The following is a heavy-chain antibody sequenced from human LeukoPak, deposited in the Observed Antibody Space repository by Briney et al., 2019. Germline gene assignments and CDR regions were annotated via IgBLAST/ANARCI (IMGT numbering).Heavy chain of an antibody. CDR3: AKSFHGYCSGGSCPMGGY. V-gene: IGHV3-7*03. CDR1: GFTFSSYW. CDR2: IKQDGSEK. Sequence: GGSLRLSCAASGFTFSSYWMSWVRQAPGKGLEWVANIKQDGSEKYYVDSVKGRFTISRDNAKNSLYLQMNSLRAEDTAVYYCAKSFHGYCSGGSCPMGGYWGQGTLVTVSS. J-gene: IGHJ4*02. D-gene: IGHD2-15*01.